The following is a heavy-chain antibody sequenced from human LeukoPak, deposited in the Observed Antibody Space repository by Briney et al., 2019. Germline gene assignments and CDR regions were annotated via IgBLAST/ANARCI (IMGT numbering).Heavy chain of an antibody. J-gene: IGHJ4*02. V-gene: IGHV4-61*02. CDR3: ARRAYEALHFDY. CDR2: IHTTGRT. CDR1: GGSISSGDHY. D-gene: IGHD5-12*01. Sequence: SETLSLTCSISGGSISSGDHYWTWIRQPAGKELEWIGRIHTTGRTNYNPSLKSRVYISVDTSKNQFSLELSSLTAADTAVYYCARRAYEALHFDYWGQGTLVTVSS.